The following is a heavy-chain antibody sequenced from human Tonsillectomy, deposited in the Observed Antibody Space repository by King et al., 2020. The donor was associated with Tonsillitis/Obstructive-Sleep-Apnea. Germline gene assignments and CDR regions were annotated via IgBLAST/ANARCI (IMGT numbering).Heavy chain of an antibody. V-gene: IGHV3-30*01. CDR2: MSSDGSNK. Sequence: VQLVESGGGVVQPGRSLSLSCAASGFTFSSYAMHWVRQAPGKGLAWVAVMSSDGSNKYDADSVKCRFTISRDNSKNTLYLQMNSLRAEDTAVYYCARDQRIAEIDYWGQGTLVTVSS. J-gene: IGHJ4*02. CDR3: ARDQRIAEIDY. CDR1: GFTFSSYA. D-gene: IGHD6-13*01.